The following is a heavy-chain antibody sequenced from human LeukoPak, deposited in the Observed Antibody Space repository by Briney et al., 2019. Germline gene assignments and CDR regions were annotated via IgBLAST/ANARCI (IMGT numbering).Heavy chain of an antibody. CDR1: GFTFSSYS. D-gene: IGHD6-25*01. J-gene: IGHJ5*02. CDR2: ISSSSSII. CDR3: ARRAALQGQAWFDP. V-gene: IGHV3-21*05. Sequence: PGGSLRLSCAASGFTFSSYSMNWVRQAPGKGLEWVSYISSSSSIIYYADSVKGRFTISRDNAKNSLYLQMNSLRAEDTAVYYCARRAALQGQAWFDPWGQGTLVTVSS.